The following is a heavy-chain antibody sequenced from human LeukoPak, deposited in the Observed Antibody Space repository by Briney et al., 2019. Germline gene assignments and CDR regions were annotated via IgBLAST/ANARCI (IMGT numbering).Heavy chain of an antibody. CDR2: FYNSGST. D-gene: IGHD3-22*01. J-gene: IGHJ4*02. CDR1: GGSISSYY. V-gene: IGHV4-59*12. Sequence: SETLSLTCTVSGGSISSYYWSWIRQPPGKGLEWTGYFYNSGSTYYNPSLKSRVTISVDTSKNQFSLKLSSVTAADTAVYYCARGLYYDSSGYHLYFDYWGQGTLVTVSS. CDR3: ARGLYYDSSGYHLYFDY.